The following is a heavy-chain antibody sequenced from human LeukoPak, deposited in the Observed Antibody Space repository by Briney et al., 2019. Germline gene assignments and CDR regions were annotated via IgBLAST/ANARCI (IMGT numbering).Heavy chain of an antibody. D-gene: IGHD6-19*01. CDR2: IYYSGST. CDR3: ARHPVGGQWLVLGYFDY. V-gene: IGHV4-39*01. CDR1: GGSISSSSYY. Sequence: SETLSLTCTVSGGSISSSSYYWGWIRQPPGKGLEWIGSIYYSGSTYYNPSLKSRVTISVDTSKNQFSLKLSSVTAADTAVYYCARHPVGGQWLVLGYFDYWGQGTLVTVSS. J-gene: IGHJ4*02.